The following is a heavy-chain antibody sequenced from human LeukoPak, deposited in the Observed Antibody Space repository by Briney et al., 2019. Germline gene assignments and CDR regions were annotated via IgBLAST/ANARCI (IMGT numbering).Heavy chain of an antibody. CDR2: IYAGGST. J-gene: IGHJ6*04. V-gene: IGHV3-66*02. CDR3: ARDRSYDSSGYPFDF. Sequence: GGSLRLSCAASGLTVSDNYMTWVRQAPGKGLEWVSVIYAGGSTFYADSVKGRFTISRDNSKNTVYLQMNSLRAEDTAVYYCARDRSYDSSGYPFDFWGKGTSVTVSA. D-gene: IGHD3-22*01. CDR1: GLTVSDNY.